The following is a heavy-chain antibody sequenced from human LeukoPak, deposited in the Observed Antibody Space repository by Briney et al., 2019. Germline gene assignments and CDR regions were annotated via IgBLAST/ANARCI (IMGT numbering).Heavy chain of an antibody. V-gene: IGHV3-48*04. Sequence: GGSLRLSCAASGFTFTYYGMNWVRQAPGRGLEWIAFISDSLTSIYYADSVKGRFTISRDNANNSLYLQMNSLRAEDTAVYYCATSPGVVGATTFDSWGQGTLVTVSS. CDR2: ISDSLTSI. D-gene: IGHD1-26*01. J-gene: IGHJ4*02. CDR3: ATSPGVVGATTFDS. CDR1: GFTFTYYG.